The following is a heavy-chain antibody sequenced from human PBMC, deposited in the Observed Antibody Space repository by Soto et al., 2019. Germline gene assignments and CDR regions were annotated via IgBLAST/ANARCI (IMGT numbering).Heavy chain of an antibody. J-gene: IGHJ5*02. CDR1: GYSFTSYW. V-gene: IGHV5-10-1*01. Sequence: GESLKSSCKGSGYSFTSYWISWVRQMPVKGLEWMGRIDPSDSYTNYSPSFQGHVTISADKSISTAYLQWSSLKASDTAMYYCARWGYCSGGSCYGFDPWGQGTLVTVSS. CDR2: IDPSDSYT. D-gene: IGHD2-15*01. CDR3: ARWGYCSGGSCYGFDP.